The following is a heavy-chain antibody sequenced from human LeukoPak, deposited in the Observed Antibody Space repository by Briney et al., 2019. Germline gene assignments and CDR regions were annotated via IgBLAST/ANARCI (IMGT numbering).Heavy chain of an antibody. J-gene: IGHJ3*02. Sequence: PSETLSLTCTVSGGSISSYYWSWIRQPPGKGLEWIGYIYYSGSTNYNPSLKSRVTISVDTSKNQFSLMRSSVTAADTALFYGARVIRGGENPTFEIWGQGTMVTVSS. CDR1: GGSISSYY. D-gene: IGHD3-10*01. CDR2: IYYSGST. V-gene: IGHV4-59*08. CDR3: ARVIRGGENPTFEI.